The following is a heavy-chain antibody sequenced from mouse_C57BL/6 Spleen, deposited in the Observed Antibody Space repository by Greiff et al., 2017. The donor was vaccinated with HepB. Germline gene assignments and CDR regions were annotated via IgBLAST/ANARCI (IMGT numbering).Heavy chain of an antibody. CDR2: INPNYGTT. Sequence: VQLKQSGPELVKPGASVKISCKASGYSFTDYNMNWVKQSNGKSLEWIGVINPNYGTTSYNQKFKGKATLTVDQSSSTAYMQLNSLTSEDSAVYYCARSLYGNYEAWFAYWGQGTLVTVSA. J-gene: IGHJ3*01. D-gene: IGHD2-1*01. CDR1: GYSFTDYN. V-gene: IGHV1-39*01. CDR3: ARSLYGNYEAWFAY.